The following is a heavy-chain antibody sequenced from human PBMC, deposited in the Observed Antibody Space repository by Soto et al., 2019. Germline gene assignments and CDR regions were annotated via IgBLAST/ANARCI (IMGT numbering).Heavy chain of an antibody. CDR2: IYSTGNT. V-gene: IGHV4-39*01. J-gene: IGHJ6*02. Sequence: QLQLQESGPGLVKPSETLSLSCTVSGGSITSSSYWGWIRQPPGKGLEWIGSIYSTGNTYYNPSLKGRVTIPADTSKNQFSLNLSSVTAADTAVYYCRSSSRYSTDVWGQGTTVYVSS. D-gene: IGHD6-13*01. CDR3: RSSSRYSTDV. CDR1: GGSITSSSY.